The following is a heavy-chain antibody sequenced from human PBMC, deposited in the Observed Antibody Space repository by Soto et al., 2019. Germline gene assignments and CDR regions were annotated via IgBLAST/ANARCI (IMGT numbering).Heavy chain of an antibody. D-gene: IGHD5-12*01. CDR2: INHSGST. J-gene: IGHJ4*02. V-gene: IGHV4-34*01. Sequence: PSETLSLTCAVYGGSFSGYYWSWIRQPPGKGLEWIGEINHSGSTNYNPSLKSRVTISVDTSKNQFSLKLSPVTAADTAVYYCARGDVVRWLASYYFDYWGQGTLVTVSS. CDR1: GGSFSGYY. CDR3: ARGDVVRWLASYYFDY.